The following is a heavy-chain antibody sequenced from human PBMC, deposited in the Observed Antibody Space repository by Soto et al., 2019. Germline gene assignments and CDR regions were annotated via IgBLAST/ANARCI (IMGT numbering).Heavy chain of an antibody. J-gene: IGHJ6*02. CDR1: GGSISSGGYY. CDR3: ARGSSIAGLYYGMDV. V-gene: IGHV4-31*03. D-gene: IGHD6-6*01. Sequence: TLSLTCTVSGGSISSGGYYWTWIRPHPGKGLEWIGYNYYSGITYYNPSLKSRVTISLDTSKNQFSLKLSSVTAADTAVYYCARGSSIAGLYYGMDVWGQGTTVTVSS. CDR2: NYYSGIT.